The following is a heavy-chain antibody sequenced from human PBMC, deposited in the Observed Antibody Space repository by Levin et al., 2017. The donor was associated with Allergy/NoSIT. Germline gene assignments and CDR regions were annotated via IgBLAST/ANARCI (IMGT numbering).Heavy chain of an antibody. CDR2: IKSKTDGGTT. CDR3: TTDYGYSSSWDGD. D-gene: IGHD6-13*01. Sequence: GESLKISCAASGFTFSNAWMSWVRQAPGKGLEWVGRIKSKTDGGTTDYAAPVKGRFTISRDDSKNTLYLQMNSLKTEDTAVYYCTTDYGYSSSWDGDWGQGTLVTVSS. J-gene: IGHJ4*02. V-gene: IGHV3-15*01. CDR1: GFTFSNAW.